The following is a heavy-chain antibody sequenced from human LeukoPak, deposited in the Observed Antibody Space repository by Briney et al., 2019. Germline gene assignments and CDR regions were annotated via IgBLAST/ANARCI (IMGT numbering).Heavy chain of an antibody. CDR3: VRDYCSTTSCYGGWFDP. CDR1: GYTFTSYY. J-gene: IGHJ5*02. V-gene: IGHV1-2*02. D-gene: IGHD2-2*01. Sequence: GASVKVSCKASGYTFTSYYIHWVRQAPGQGLEWMGWINPNSGGTNYAQKLQGRVTMTRDTSINTTYMELSRLRSDDTAVYYCVRDYCSTTSCYGGWFDPWGQGTLVTVSS. CDR2: INPNSGGT.